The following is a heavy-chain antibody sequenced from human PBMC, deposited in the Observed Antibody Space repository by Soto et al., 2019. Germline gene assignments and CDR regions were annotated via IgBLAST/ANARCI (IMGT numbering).Heavy chain of an antibody. V-gene: IGHV3-7*01. J-gene: IGHJ6*04. CDR3: VRVIASRL. D-gene: IGHD2-21*01. Sequence: EVQVVESGGGLVQPGGSLRLSCAASGFTFTSYWMTWVRQAPGRGLEWVANINKDGSEKSYVDSVKGRFTISRDNAKSSLYLQMNSLRADDTAVYYCVRVIASRLWGKGTTVIVSS. CDR2: INKDGSEK. CDR1: GFTFTSYW.